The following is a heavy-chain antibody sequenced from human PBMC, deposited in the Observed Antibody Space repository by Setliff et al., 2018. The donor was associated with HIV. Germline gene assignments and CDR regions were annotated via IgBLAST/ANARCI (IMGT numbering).Heavy chain of an antibody. CDR1: GGSISSYY. CDR2: IYYSGST. Sequence: SETLSLTCTVSGGSISSYYWSWIRQPPGKGLEWIGYIYYSGSTNYSPSLKSRFTISRDNSKNTLYLQMNSLRPEDTAVYFCATHYYGSGSYSKGYDYWGQGTLVTVSS. V-gene: IGHV4-59*01. D-gene: IGHD3-10*01. CDR3: ATHYYGSGSYSKGYDY. J-gene: IGHJ4*02.